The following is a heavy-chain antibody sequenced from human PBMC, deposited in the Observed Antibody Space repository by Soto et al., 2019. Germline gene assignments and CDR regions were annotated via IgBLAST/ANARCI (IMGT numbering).Heavy chain of an antibody. D-gene: IGHD6-19*01. CDR2: TYYRSTWRH. CDR1: GDSVSSNTAA. Sequence: SQTLSLTCAISGDSVSSNTAAWNWIRSSPSRGLEWLGRTYYRSTWRHDYAVSVKSRITVNADTSKNHFSLQLNSVTPADTAVYYCARAVAGSGFDLWGQGTLVTVSS. V-gene: IGHV6-1*01. J-gene: IGHJ4*02. CDR3: ARAVAGSGFDL.